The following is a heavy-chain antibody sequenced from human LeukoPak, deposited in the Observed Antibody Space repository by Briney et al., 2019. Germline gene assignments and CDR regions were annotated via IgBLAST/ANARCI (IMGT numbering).Heavy chain of an antibody. J-gene: IGHJ5*02. CDR1: GGSISSGDYY. D-gene: IGHD2-2*01. CDR3: ARVVVRCSSTSCYLKDNWFDP. Sequence: SETLSLTCTVSGGSISSGDYYWSWIRRPPGKGLEWIGYIYCSGSTYYNPSLKSRVTISVDTSKNQFSLKLSSVTAADTAVYYCARVVVRCSSTSCYLKDNWFDPWGQGTLVTVSS. V-gene: IGHV4-30-4*08. CDR2: IYCSGST.